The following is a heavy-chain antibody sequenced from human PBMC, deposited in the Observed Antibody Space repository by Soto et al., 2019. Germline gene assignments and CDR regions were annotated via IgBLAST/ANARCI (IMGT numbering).Heavy chain of an antibody. CDR3: AKGGYYSLFDI. D-gene: IGHD3-16*01. CDR1: GFPFISYS. CDR2: ISGSGGRT. Sequence: GGSXRLSCLSSGFPFISYSMSWVRQTPGKGLEWVSGISGSGGRTYYADSVKGRFTISRDNSNNTLSLQMHILRVEDTDVYFCAKGGYYSLFDIWGKGTVVNVSS. V-gene: IGHV3-23*01. J-gene: IGHJ3*02.